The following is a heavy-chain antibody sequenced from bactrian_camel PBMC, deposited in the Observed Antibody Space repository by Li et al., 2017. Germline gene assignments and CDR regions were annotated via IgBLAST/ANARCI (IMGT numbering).Heavy chain of an antibody. Sequence: VESGGGLVQPGGPLRLSCAASGFTFSNYAMTWVRQAPGKGHEWVSTINSGGDMAYYADSVKGRFTISRDNAKNTLYLQLNSLKTEDTAMYYCAKDQDPGGVYYTPTFGYWGQGTQVTVS. J-gene: IGHJ6*01. D-gene: IGHD2*01. CDR2: INSGGDMA. CDR3: AKDQDPGGVYYTPTFGY. CDR1: GFTFSNYA. V-gene: IGHV3S31*01.